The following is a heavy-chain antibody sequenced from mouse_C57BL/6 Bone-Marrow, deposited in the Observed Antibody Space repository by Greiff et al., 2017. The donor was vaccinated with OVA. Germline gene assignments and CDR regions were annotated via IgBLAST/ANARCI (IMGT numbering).Heavy chain of an antibody. CDR2: ISSGSSTI. CDR3: ARRGFTTVVAKYYAMDY. Sequence: EVQGVESGGGLVKPGGSLKLSCAASGFTFSDYGMHWVRQAPEKGLEWVAYISSGSSTIYYADTVKGRFTISRDNAKNTLFLQMTSLRSEDTAMYYCARRGFTTVVAKYYAMDYWGQGTSVTVSS. V-gene: IGHV5-17*01. CDR1: GFTFSDYG. D-gene: IGHD1-1*01. J-gene: IGHJ4*01.